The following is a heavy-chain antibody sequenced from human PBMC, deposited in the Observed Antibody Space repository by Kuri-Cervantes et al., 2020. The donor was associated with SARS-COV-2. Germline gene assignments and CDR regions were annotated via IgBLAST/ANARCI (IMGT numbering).Heavy chain of an antibody. CDR1: GYTFTSYG. J-gene: IGHJ5*02. V-gene: IGHV1-18*01. CDR2: ISAYNGNT. Sequence: ASVKVSCKASGYTFTSYGISWVRQAPGQGLEWMGWISAYNGNTNYAQKLQGRVTMTTDKSTSTAYMELSSLRSEDTAVYYCAALTGGVDWLPQFDPWGQGTLVTVSS. CDR3: AALTGGVDWLPQFDP. D-gene: IGHD3-9*01.